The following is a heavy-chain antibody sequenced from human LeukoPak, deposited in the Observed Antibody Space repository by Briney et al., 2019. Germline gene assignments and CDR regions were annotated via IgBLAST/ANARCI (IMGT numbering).Heavy chain of an antibody. Sequence: GGSLRLSCVASGFPFSSYWMTWVRQAPGKGLEWVAIIWYDGSNKYYADSVRGRFTISSDNSKNTLYLQMNSLRVEDTAMYYCAGGEPYVYWGQGTLVTVSS. D-gene: IGHD1-14*01. CDR3: AGGEPYVY. J-gene: IGHJ4*02. V-gene: IGHV3-33*08. CDR1: GFPFSSYW. CDR2: IWYDGSNK.